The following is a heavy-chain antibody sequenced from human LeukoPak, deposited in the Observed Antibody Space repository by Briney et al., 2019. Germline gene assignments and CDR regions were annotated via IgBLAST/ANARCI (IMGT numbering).Heavy chain of an antibody. J-gene: IGHJ4*02. CDR1: GFTFSSYK. V-gene: IGHV3-48*03. CDR3: ARVGPAVAHL. Sequence: GGSLRLSCAASGFTFSSYKMNWVRQAPGKGLEWVSYISSSGSTIYYADSVKGRFAISRDNAKNSLYLQMNSLRAEDTAVYYCARVGPAVAHLWGQGTLVTVSS. CDR2: ISSSGSTI. D-gene: IGHD6-19*01.